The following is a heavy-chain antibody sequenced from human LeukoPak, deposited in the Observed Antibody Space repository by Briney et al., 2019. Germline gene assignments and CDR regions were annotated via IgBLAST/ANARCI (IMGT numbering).Heavy chain of an antibody. CDR2: IYYSGST. V-gene: IGHV4-59*08. Sequence: PSETLSLTCTVSGGSISSYYWSWIRQPPGKGLDWIGYIYYSGSTNYNPSLKSRVTISVDTSKSQFSLKLSSVTAADTAVYYCARRASGPTSLYHYGMDVWGQGTTVTVSS. CDR1: GGSISSYY. D-gene: IGHD1-26*01. CDR3: ARRASGPTSLYHYGMDV. J-gene: IGHJ6*02.